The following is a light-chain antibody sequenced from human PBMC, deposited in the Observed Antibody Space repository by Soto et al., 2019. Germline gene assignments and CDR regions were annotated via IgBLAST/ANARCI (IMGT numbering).Light chain of an antibody. CDR3: QQRSNWPPTT. Sequence: DIQMTQSPSTLSASEGDSFTITGRFSQSISSWLAWYQQKPGKAPKLLIYKASSLESGVPSRFSGSGSGTDFTLTISSLEPEDFAVYYCQQRSNWPPTTFGQGTRLEIK. CDR2: KAS. J-gene: IGKJ5*01. V-gene: IGKV1-5*03. CDR1: QSISSW.